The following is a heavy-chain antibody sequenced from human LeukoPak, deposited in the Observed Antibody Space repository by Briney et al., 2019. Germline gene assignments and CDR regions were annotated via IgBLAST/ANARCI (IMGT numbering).Heavy chain of an antibody. CDR2: INPNSGGT. J-gene: IGHJ4*02. V-gene: IGHV1-2*02. Sequence: ASVKVSCKASGYTFTGYYIQWVRQAPGQGLEWMGWINPNSGGTNYAQKFQGRVTMTRDTSISTAYMELSRLRSDDTAVYYCARGDRQTTYYDILTGYLLLDYWGQGTLVTVSS. D-gene: IGHD3-9*01. CDR1: GYTFTGYY. CDR3: ARGDRQTTYYDILTGYLLLDY.